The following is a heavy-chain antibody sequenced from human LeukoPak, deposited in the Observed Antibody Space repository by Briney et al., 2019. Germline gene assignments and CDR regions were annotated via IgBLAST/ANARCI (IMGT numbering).Heavy chain of an antibody. Sequence: GGSLTLSCAASGFPHSSYRMIGARQARGKGVEGLANIKEDGSEEYYVDSVKGRFTISRDNDKNSLYLQMNRLRAEDTAVYYCARGRTCSSTNCYGEHTFSWGQGTLVTVSS. V-gene: IGHV3-7*01. D-gene: IGHD2-2*01. CDR3: ARGRTCSSTNCYGEHTFS. CDR2: IKEDGSEE. CDR1: GFPHSSYR. J-gene: IGHJ5*02.